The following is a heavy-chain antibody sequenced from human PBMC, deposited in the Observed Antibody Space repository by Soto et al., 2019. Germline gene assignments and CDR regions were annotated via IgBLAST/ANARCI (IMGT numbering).Heavy chain of an antibody. Sequence: GSGPTLVNPTQALTLTCTFSGFSLRTTGVGVGWIRQPPGKALEWLALLYWDDDNRYNPSLKSRLTPTKDTSKSQVVLTLTNVDPADTATYYCAHNPPQDSGAFDIWGQGTMVTVSS. CDR1: GFSLRTTGVG. J-gene: IGHJ3*02. D-gene: IGHD6-19*01. V-gene: IGHV2-5*02. CDR2: LYWDDDN. CDR3: AHNPPQDSGAFDI.